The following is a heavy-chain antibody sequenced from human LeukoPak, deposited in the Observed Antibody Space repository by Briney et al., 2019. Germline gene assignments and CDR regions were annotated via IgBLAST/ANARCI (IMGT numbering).Heavy chain of an antibody. D-gene: IGHD6-6*01. CDR1: GFTFSDYY. Sequence: GGSLRLSCAASGFTFSDYYMSWIRQAPGKGLEWVSYLSSSGNTIYYADSVKGRFTISRDNAKNSLYLQMNSLRAEDTAVYYCARDLYSSSSCDYWGQGTLVTVSS. J-gene: IGHJ4*02. V-gene: IGHV3-11*04. CDR2: LSSSGNTI. CDR3: ARDLYSSSSCDY.